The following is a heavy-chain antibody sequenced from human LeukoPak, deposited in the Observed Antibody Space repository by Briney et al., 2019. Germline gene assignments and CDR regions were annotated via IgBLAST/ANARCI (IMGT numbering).Heavy chain of an antibody. CDR2: ISGDGGST. CDR1: GFTFDDYA. J-gene: IGHJ4*02. Sequence: GGSLRLSCAASGFTFDDYAMHWVRQAPGKGLEWVSLISGDGGSTYYADSVKGRFTISRDNSKNSLHLQMNSLRTEDTALYYCAKGPRDNGLIQLWRTYYFDYWGQGTLVTVSS. CDR3: AKGPRDNGLIQLWRTYYFDY. V-gene: IGHV3-43*02. D-gene: IGHD5-18*01.